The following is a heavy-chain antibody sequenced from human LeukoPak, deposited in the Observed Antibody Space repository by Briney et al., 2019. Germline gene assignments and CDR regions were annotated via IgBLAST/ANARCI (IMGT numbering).Heavy chain of an antibody. CDR2: ISGSGGAT. CDR3: AKEIIPRIQSWRNIDY. Sequence: GGSLRLSCAGSGFTFSRYAMGWVRQAPGKGLEWVSGISGSGGATYYAVSVKGRFTISRDNSKNTLYLQMNSLRAEDTAVYYCAKEIIPRIQSWRNIDYCGQGTLVTVSS. CDR1: GFTFSRYA. V-gene: IGHV3-23*01. J-gene: IGHJ4*02. D-gene: IGHD4-11*01.